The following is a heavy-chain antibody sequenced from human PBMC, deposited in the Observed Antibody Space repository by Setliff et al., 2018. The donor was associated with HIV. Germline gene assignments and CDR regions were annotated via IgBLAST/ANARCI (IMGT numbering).Heavy chain of an antibody. D-gene: IGHD6-19*01. J-gene: IGHJ3*02. CDR1: GYTFTSYG. V-gene: IGHV1-18*01. Sequence: ASVKVSCKASGYTFTSYGVSWVRQAPGQGLEWMGWIRAYNRNVNYSQKVQGRVTMTTDTSTSTAYMELKTLKSDDTAVYYCARVLDPGIAVATHAFDIWGQGTMVTVSS. CDR2: IRAYNRNV. CDR3: ARVLDPGIAVATHAFDI.